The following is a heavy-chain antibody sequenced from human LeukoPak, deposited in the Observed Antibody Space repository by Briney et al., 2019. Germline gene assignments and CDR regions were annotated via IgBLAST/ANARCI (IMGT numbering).Heavy chain of an antibody. Sequence: AGGSLRLSCAASGFTVSSNYMSWVRQAPGKGLEWVSVTYSGGTTDYADSVMGRFTISRDNSKNTLYLQMNSLRAEDTAVYYCATKRGYSYGLDYWGQGTLVTVSS. D-gene: IGHD5-18*01. CDR2: TYSGGTT. CDR3: ATKRGYSYGLDY. V-gene: IGHV3-53*01. CDR1: GFTVSSNY. J-gene: IGHJ4*02.